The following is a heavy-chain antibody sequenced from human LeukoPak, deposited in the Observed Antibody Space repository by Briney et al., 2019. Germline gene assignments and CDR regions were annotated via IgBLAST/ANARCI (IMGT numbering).Heavy chain of an antibody. CDR1: GFTFDEYG. CDR2: INRNGGST. D-gene: IGHD1-26*01. V-gene: IGHV3-20*04. Sequence: GGSLRLSCAASGFTFDEYGMSWVRQAPGKGLEWVSSINRNGGSTGYADSVKGRFTISRDSAKNSLYLQMNSLRADDTALYYCARDSFSGSSLDYWGQGTLVTVSS. J-gene: IGHJ4*02. CDR3: ARDSFSGSSLDY.